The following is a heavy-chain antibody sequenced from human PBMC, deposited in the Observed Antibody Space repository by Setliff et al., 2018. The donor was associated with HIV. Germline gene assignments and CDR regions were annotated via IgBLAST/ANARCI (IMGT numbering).Heavy chain of an antibody. J-gene: IGHJ4*02. CDR2: IYYSGST. CDR3: ATDYGDYGY. Sequence: PSETLSLTCTVSGGSISSSSYYWGWIRQPPGKGLEWIGSIYYSGSTYYNTSLKSRVTISVDTSKNQFSLKLSSVTAADTAVYYCATDYGDYGYWGQGTLVTVSS. D-gene: IGHD4-17*01. CDR1: GGSISSSSYY. V-gene: IGHV4-39*01.